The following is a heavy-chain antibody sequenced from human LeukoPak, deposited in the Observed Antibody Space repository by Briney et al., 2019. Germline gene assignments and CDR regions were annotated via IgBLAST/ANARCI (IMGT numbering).Heavy chain of an antibody. CDR1: GYTFTDYW. J-gene: IGHJ3*02. D-gene: IGHD1-26*01. Sequence: GESLKISCQVSGYTFTDYWIGWVRHVSGKGLVWMGIIFPGDSDTKYSPSFQGQVTISADKSISTAYLQWSSLKASDTAMYYCARRWGGSHGAFDIWGQGTMVTVSS. CDR3: ARRWGGSHGAFDI. CDR2: IFPGDSDT. V-gene: IGHV5-51*01.